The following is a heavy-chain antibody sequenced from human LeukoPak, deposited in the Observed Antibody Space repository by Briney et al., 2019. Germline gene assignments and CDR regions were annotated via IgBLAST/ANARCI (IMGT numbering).Heavy chain of an antibody. CDR1: GFTFSSYW. V-gene: IGHV3-7*01. CDR2: IKEDGTEK. CDR3: AREVVLSTSAWFEY. Sequence: GGSLRLSCAVSGFTFSSYWMSRVRQAQGKGLEWVANIKEDGTEKYYQDSVKGRFTISRDNAKNSLYLQMNSLRAEDTAVFYCAREVVLSTSAWFEYWGQGTLVTVSS. D-gene: IGHD3-22*01. J-gene: IGHJ4*02.